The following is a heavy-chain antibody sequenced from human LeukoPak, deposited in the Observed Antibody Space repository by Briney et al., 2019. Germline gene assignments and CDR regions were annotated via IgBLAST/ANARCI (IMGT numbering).Heavy chain of an antibody. V-gene: IGHV5-51*01. CDR2: IYPGDSDT. J-gene: IGHJ4*02. CDR1: GFNFATHW. D-gene: IGHD6-13*01. CDR3: ARHVSPGYSRSWYED. Sequence: GESLKISGQCSGFNFATHWLGWVRQMPGKGLEWMGIIYPGDSDTRYNPSFQGQVTISADKSLRTAYLQWSSLKASDNGIYFCARHVSPGYSRSWYEDWGQGTLVTVSS.